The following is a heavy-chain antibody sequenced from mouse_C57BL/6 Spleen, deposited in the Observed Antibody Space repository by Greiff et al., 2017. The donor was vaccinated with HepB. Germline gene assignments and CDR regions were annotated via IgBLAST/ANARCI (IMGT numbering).Heavy chain of an antibody. V-gene: IGHV2-5*01. CDR3: AKSSLTGRGAMDY. Sequence: VQLQQSGPGLVQPSQSLSITCTVSGFSLTSYGVHWVRQSPGKGLEWLGVIWRGGSTDYNAAFMSRLSITMDNSKSQVFFKMNSLQADDTAIYYCAKSSLTGRGAMDYWGQGTSVTVSS. D-gene: IGHD4-1*01. CDR2: IWRGGST. CDR1: GFSLTSYG. J-gene: IGHJ4*01.